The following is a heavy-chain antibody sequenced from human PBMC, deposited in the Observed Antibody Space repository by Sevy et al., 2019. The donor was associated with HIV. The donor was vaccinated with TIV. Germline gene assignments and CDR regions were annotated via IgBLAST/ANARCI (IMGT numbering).Heavy chain of an antibody. D-gene: IGHD2-15*01. V-gene: IGHV5-51*01. CDR1: GYSFTSYW. CDR3: ARVSGYCSGGSCRSFDY. J-gene: IGHJ4*02. CDR2: IYPGDSDT. Sequence: VESLKISCKGSGYSFTSYWIGWVRQMPGKGLEWMGIIYPGDSDTRYSPSFQGQVTISADKSISTAYLQWSSLKASDTAMYYCARVSGYCSGGSCRSFDYWGQGTLVTVSS.